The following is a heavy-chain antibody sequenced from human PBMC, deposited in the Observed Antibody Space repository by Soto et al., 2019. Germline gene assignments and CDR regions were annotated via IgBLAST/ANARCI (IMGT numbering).Heavy chain of an antibody. J-gene: IGHJ4*02. CDR1: GITFNNKW. D-gene: IGHD5-18*01. CDR3: AGARGYTYGTPTY. CDR2: IDGAAATT. V-gene: IGHV3-74*01. Sequence: GASLRLSCTASGITFNNKWMHWVRQAPGKGLVWLSRIDGAAATTNYADSVKGRFTISRDNSKNTLYLQINSLRAEDTAVYYCAGARGYTYGTPTYWGQGTLVTVSS.